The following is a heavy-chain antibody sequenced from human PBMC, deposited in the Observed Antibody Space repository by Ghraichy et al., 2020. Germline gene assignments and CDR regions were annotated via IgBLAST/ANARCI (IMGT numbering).Heavy chain of an antibody. CDR1: GYTFTDYG. Sequence: ASVKVSCRASGYTFTDYGISWVRQAPGQGLEWMGWIWGHKDDTNYAQKFQGRVTITKDTSTSTGYMELRSLTSDDTAVYYCARDRSNSDYWGQGTLVTVSS. J-gene: IGHJ4*02. CDR3: ARDRSNSDY. V-gene: IGHV1-18*01. D-gene: IGHD3-16*02. CDR2: IWGHKDDT.